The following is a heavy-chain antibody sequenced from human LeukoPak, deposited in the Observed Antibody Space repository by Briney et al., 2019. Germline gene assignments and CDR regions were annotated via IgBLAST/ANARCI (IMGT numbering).Heavy chain of an antibody. CDR3: ARARALGQYYYFDY. V-gene: IGHV3-66*01. CDR2: IYSGGMT. D-gene: IGHD2/OR15-2a*01. CDR1: GFIVSSNS. J-gene: IGHJ4*02. Sequence: GGSLRLSCVASGFIVSSNSMSWVRQAPGKGLEWVSVIYSGGMTYYADSMKGRFTISRDNSKNTLYLQVDSLRVEDTAVYYCARARALGQYYYFDYWGQGTLVTVSS.